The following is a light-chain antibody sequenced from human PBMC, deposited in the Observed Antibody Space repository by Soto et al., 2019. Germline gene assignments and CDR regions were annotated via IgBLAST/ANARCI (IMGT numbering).Light chain of an antibody. CDR3: QQYDNLPGT. CDR1: QAIFNY. CDR2: GAS. V-gene: IGKV1-33*01. J-gene: IGKJ5*01. Sequence: DIQLTQSPIFLSASVGDRVTISCRASQAIFNYLAWYQQKPGKAPNLLIYGASNLETGVPSRFSGSGSGTDFTFTISSLQPEDIATYYCQQYDNLPGTFGQGTRLEIK.